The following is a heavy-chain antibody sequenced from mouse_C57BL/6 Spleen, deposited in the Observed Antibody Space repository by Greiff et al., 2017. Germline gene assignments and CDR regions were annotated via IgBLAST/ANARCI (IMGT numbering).Heavy chain of an antibody. CDR1: GYTFTSYW. J-gene: IGHJ4*01. V-gene: IGHV1-61*01. CDR2: IYPSDSET. CDR3: ARGGDGYAMDY. Sequence: QVQLKQPGAELVRPGSSVKLSCKASGYTFTSYWMDWVKQRPGQGLEWIGNIYPSDSETHYNQKFKDKATLTVDKSSSTAFMQLSSLTSEDSAVYNCARGGDGYAMDYWGQGTSVTVSS.